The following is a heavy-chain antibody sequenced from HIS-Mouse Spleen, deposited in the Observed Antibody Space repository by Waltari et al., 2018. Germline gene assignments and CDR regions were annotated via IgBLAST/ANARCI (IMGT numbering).Heavy chain of an antibody. CDR2: IWYDGSNK. Sequence: QVQLVESGGGVVQPGRSLRLSCAASGFTFSSVGFPSVCPAPGKGLEWVAVIWYDGSNKYYADSVKGRFTISRDNSKNTLYLQMNSLRAEDTAVYYCARRGYTAMGYFDYWGQGTLVTVSS. CDR3: ARRGYTAMGYFDY. J-gene: IGHJ4*02. CDR1: GFTFSSVG. D-gene: IGHD5-18*01. V-gene: IGHV3-33*08.